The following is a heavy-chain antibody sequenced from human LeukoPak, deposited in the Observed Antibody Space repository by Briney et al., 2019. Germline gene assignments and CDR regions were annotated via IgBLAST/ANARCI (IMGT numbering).Heavy chain of an antibody. V-gene: IGHV3-30*18. CDR2: ISYNGSNK. D-gene: IGHD3-22*01. Sequence: PGRSLRLSCAASGFTFSSYGMHWVRQAPGNGLEWVAIISYNGSNKYYADSVKGRFTISRDNSKNTLYLQMNSLRAEDTAVYYCAKDPYYSDSSGYPDYWGQGTLVTVSS. CDR1: GFTFSSYG. J-gene: IGHJ4*02. CDR3: AKDPYYSDSSGYPDY.